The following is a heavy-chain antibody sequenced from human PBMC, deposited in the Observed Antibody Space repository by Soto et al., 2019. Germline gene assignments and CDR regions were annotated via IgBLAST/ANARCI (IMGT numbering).Heavy chain of an antibody. J-gene: IGHJ6*02. CDR3: ARTYYDFGVYGMDV. CDR2: IDPSDSYT. Sequence: PGESLKISCKGSGYSFTSYWISWVRQMPGKGLERMGRIDPSDSYTNYSPSFQGHVTISADKSISTAYLQWSSLKASNTAMYYCARTYYDFGVYGMDVWGQGTTVTVSS. V-gene: IGHV5-10-1*01. CDR1: GYSFTSYW. D-gene: IGHD3-3*01.